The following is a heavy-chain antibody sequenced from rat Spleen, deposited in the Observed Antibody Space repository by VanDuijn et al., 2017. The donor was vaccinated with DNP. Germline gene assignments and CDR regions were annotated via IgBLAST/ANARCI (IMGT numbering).Heavy chain of an antibody. CDR3: ARDGTVFRYFDF. J-gene: IGHJ2*01. V-gene: IGHV5-58*01. CDR1: GFTFSSYW. CDR2: IDTDGDNS. Sequence: EVQLVETGGGLVQPGRSLKVSCVASGFTFSSYWMYWIRQTPEKGLEWVASIDTDGDNSYYLDSVKGRFTISRDNTENTVYLQMNSLRFDDTATYYCARDGTVFRYFDFWGQGVMVTVSS. D-gene: IGHD4-4*01.